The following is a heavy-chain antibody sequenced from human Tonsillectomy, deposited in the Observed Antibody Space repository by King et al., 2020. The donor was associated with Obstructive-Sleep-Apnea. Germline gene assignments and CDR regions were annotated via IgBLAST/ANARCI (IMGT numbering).Heavy chain of an antibody. V-gene: IGHV4-4*02. CDR3: ASGNSTSPGY. D-gene: IGHD2/OR15-2a*01. CDR1: GGSISSTNW. CDR2: IYHSGST. Sequence: QLQESGPGLVKPSGTLSLTCAVSGGSISSTNWWSLGRQPPGKGLEWIGEIYHSGSTNYNPSLKNRVTISIDKSENQFSLQLTSMTAADTAVYYCASGNSTSPGYWGQGTLVTVSS. J-gene: IGHJ4*02.